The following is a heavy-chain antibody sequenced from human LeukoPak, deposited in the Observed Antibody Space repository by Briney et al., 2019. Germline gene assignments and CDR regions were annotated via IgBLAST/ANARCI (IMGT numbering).Heavy chain of an antibody. CDR3: ARETRGYSSGWELYYFDY. J-gene: IGHJ4*02. CDR1: GFTFSSYS. CDR2: ISSSSSYI. V-gene: IGHV3-21*01. D-gene: IGHD6-19*01. Sequence: TGGSLRLSCAASGFTFSSYSMNWVRQAPGKGLEWVSSISSSSSYIYYADSVKGRFTISRDNAKNSLYLQMNSLRAEDTAVYYCARETRGYSSGWELYYFDYWGQGTLVTVSS.